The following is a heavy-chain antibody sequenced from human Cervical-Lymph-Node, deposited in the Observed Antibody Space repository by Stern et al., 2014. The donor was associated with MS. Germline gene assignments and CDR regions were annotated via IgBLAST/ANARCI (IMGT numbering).Heavy chain of an antibody. CDR3: AKRGGNLLHYFDW. V-gene: IGHV3-30*04. J-gene: IGHJ4*02. CDR2: VSADGSVN. Sequence: VQLVESGGGVVQPGRSPRLSCAASGFTFSAYAMHWVRQAPGKGLEWVASVSADGSVNHYTDSVKGRLTISRDNSKYTLYLEVNSLITEDTAVYYCAKRGGNLLHYFDWWGQGALVTVSS. D-gene: IGHD4-23*01. CDR1: GFTFSAYA.